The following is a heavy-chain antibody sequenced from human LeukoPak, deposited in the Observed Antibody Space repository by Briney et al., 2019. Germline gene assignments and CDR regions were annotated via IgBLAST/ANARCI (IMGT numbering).Heavy chain of an antibody. CDR3: ATAYYGSGSYYKFDY. V-gene: IGHV1-24*01. D-gene: IGHD3-10*01. Sequence: ASVKVSCKVSGYTLTELSMHWVRQAPGKGLEWMGGFDPEDGETIYAQKFQGRVTMTEDTSTDTAYMELSSLRSEDTAVYYCATAYYGSGSYYKFDYWGQGTLVTVSS. CDR2: FDPEDGET. CDR1: GYTLTELS. J-gene: IGHJ4*02.